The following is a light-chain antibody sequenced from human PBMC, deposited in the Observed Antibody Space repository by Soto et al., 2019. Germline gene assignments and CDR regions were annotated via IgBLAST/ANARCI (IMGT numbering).Light chain of an antibody. V-gene: IGKV3-11*01. J-gene: IGKJ1*01. CDR2: DAS. CDR3: QQRNDWPWT. CDR1: QSIGTY. Sequence: EIVLTXSPATLSLSXXXXATLSCRASQSIGTYLAWYRQKPGQAPRLLIYDASYKATGIPARFSGSGSGTDFTLTISSLEPEDFAFYYCQQRNDWPWTFGQGTQVEIK.